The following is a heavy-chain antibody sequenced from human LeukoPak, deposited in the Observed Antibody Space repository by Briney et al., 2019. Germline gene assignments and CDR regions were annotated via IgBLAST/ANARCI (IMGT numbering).Heavy chain of an antibody. V-gene: IGHV4-61*05. CDR2: IYYRVTS. D-gene: IGHD3-10*01. CDR1: GYSISSGYY. Sequence: SETLSLICTVSGYSISSGYYWGWLRQPPGEGLEWIGYIYYRVTSDYNPSLKSRLTMSGDISAPQISVNVISVSGADTAVYYCARAVGGDGSGSIWGPGTLVTVSS. CDR3: ARAVGGDGSGSI. J-gene: IGHJ4*02.